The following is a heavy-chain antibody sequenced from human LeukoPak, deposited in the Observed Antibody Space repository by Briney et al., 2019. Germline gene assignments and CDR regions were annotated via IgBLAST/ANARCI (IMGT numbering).Heavy chain of an antibody. D-gene: IGHD6-13*01. CDR2: IKQDGSEK. V-gene: IGHV3-7*01. J-gene: IGHJ4*02. CDR1: GFTFSSYW. CDR3: AREQQQLVRGYYFDY. Sequence: GGSLRLSCAASGFTFSSYWMSWVRQAPGKGLEWVANIKQDGSEKYYVDSVKGRFTISRDNSKNTLYLQMNSLRAEDTAVYYCAREQQQLVRGYYFDYWGQGTLVTVSS.